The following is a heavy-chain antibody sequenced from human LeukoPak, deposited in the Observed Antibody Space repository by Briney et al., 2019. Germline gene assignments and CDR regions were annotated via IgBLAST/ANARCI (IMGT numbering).Heavy chain of an antibody. CDR2: INHSGST. CDR3: ARGRGGYRKNYYYYYYMDV. CDR1: GGSFSGYY. J-gene: IGHJ6*03. D-gene: IGHD5-18*01. Sequence: PSETLSLTCAVYGGSFSGYYWSWIRQPPGKGLEWIGEINHSGSTNYNPSLKSRVTISVDTSKNQFSLKLSSVTAADTAVYYCARGRGGYRKNYYYYYYMDVWGKGTTVTISS. V-gene: IGHV4-34*01.